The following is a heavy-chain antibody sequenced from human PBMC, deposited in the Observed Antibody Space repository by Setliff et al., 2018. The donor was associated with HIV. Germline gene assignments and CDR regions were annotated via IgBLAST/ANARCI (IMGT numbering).Heavy chain of an antibody. CDR2: IGSKTDGGTT. CDR3: TTIQKLTTPVDY. J-gene: IGHJ4*02. D-gene: IGHD4-17*01. Sequence: PGGSLRLSCVVSGFTFSDSAIHWVRQASGKGLEWVGRIGSKTDGGTTDDAAPVTGRFTISRDDSKNTLYLHMNSLKTEDTAVYYCTTIQKLTTPVDYWGQGTLVTVSS. CDR1: GFTFSDSA. V-gene: IGHV3-15*04.